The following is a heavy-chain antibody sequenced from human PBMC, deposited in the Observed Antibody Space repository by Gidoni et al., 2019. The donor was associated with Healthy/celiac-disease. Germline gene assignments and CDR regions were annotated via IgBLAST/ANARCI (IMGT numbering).Heavy chain of an antibody. V-gene: IGHV3-15*07. CDR3: TTARIAVAGGFDY. CDR1: GFTFSNAW. D-gene: IGHD6-19*01. CDR2: IKSKTDGGTT. Sequence: EVQLVESGGGLVTHGGSLRTSCAASGFTFSNAWMNWIRQAPGKGLEWVGRIKSKTDGGTTDYAAPVKGRFTISRDDSKNTLYLQMNSLKTEDTAVYYCTTARIAVAGGFDYWGQGTLVTVSS. J-gene: IGHJ4*02.